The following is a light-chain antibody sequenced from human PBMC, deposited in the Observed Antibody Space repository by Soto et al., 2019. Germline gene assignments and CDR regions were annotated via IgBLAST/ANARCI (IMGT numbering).Light chain of an antibody. CDR1: QSISSW. CDR2: DAS. CDR3: QHYYTYFPYT. Sequence: DIQMTQSPSTLSASVGDRVTITCRASQSISSWLAWYQQKPGKAPKLLIFDASTLESGVPSRFSGSGSGTEFTLTISSLQPDDFATYYCQHYYTYFPYTFGQGTKLEIK. V-gene: IGKV1-5*01. J-gene: IGKJ2*01.